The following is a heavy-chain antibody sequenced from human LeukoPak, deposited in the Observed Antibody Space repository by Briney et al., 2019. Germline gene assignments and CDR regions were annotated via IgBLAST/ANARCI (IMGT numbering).Heavy chain of an antibody. CDR3: ARGRVTYDY. V-gene: IGHV3-48*03. J-gene: IGHJ4*02. CDR2: ISSSGTTI. CDR1: GFTFSSYE. D-gene: IGHD3-16*01. Sequence: GGSLRLSCAASGFTFSSYEMHWVRQAPGKALEWVSYISSSGTTIYYADSVKGRFTISRDNAKNSLHLQMNSLRAEDTAVYYCARGRVTYDYWGQGTLVIVSS.